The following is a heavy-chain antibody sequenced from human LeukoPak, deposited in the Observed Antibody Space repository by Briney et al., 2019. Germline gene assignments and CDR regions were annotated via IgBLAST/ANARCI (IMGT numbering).Heavy chain of an antibody. V-gene: IGHV3-23*01. D-gene: IGHD3-10*01. CDR1: GFTFSSYA. CDR2: ISGSGGST. Sequence: PGGSLRLSCAASGFTFSSYAMSWVRQAPGKGLEWVSAISGSGGSTYYADSVKGRFTISRDNSKNTLYLQMNSLGAEDTAVYYCAKDRLITMVRGVTTSADYWGQGTLVTVSS. J-gene: IGHJ4*02. CDR3: AKDRLITMVRGVTTSADY.